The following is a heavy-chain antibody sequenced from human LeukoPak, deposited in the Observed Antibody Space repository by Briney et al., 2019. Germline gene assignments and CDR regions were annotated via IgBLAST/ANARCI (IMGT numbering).Heavy chain of an antibody. CDR1: GGTFSSYA. Sequence: GASVKVSCKASGGTFSSYAISWVRQAPGQGLEWMGGIIPIFGTANYAQKFQGRVTITADKSTSTAYMELSSLRSEDTAVYYCARDSLGGYDYYYYYMDVWGKGTTVTVSS. D-gene: IGHD5-12*01. CDR2: IIPIFGTA. CDR3: ARDSLGGYDYYYYYMDV. V-gene: IGHV1-69*06. J-gene: IGHJ6*03.